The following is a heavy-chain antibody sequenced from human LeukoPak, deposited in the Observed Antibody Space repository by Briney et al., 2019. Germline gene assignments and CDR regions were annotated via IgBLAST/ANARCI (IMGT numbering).Heavy chain of an antibody. CDR3: AKEYSSGLDY. Sequence: PGGSLSLSCAASGFTFSSYAMSWVRQAPGKVPEWVSGITGSGGSTYYADSVKGRFTISRDNSKNTLYLQMNSLRAEDTAVYYCAKEYSSGLDYWGQGTLVTVSS. CDR2: ITGSGGST. J-gene: IGHJ4*02. V-gene: IGHV3-23*01. CDR1: GFTFSSYA. D-gene: IGHD6-19*01.